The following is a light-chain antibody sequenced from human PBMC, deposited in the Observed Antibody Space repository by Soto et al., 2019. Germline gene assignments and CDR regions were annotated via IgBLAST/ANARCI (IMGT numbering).Light chain of an antibody. CDR2: KAS. V-gene: IGKV1-5*03. CDR1: QSVSSW. CDR3: QQLNSYPLT. J-gene: IGKJ4*01. Sequence: DIQMAQSPSTLSASVGDRVTITCRASQSVSSWLAWYQQKPGKAPKLLIYKASSLESGVPSRFSGSGSGTTFTLTISSLQPDDSATYYCQQLNSYPLTFGGGTKVDI.